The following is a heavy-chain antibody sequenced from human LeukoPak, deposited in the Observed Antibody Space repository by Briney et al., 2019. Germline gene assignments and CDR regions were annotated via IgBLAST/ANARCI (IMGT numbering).Heavy chain of an antibody. D-gene: IGHD3-3*01. J-gene: IGHJ4*02. V-gene: IGHV4-34*01. CDR1: GGSFSGYY. Sequence: ETLTLTCAVSGGSFSGYYWSWVRQPPGKGLEWFGEINHSGSTKYNPSLKSRVTISVDTSKNQFSLKLSSVSAADTAVYYCARGDYVFWSGKRLDYWGQGTLVTVSS. CDR3: ARGDYVFWSGKRLDY. CDR2: INHSGST.